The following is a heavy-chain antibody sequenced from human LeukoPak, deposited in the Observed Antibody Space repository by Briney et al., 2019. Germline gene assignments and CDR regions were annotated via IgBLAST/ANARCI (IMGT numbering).Heavy chain of an antibody. CDR3: ARVNFRDYRGYTWFEP. D-gene: IGHD3-10*01. V-gene: IGHV3-49*03. CDR2: VRTKTHGGAP. CDR1: GVTFGDYA. J-gene: IGHJ5*02. Sequence: GGSLRLSCKGSGVTFGDYAVTWFRQAPGKELEWVGFVRTKTHGGAPETAASVKGRFNVSRDDSEGIAYLQMTSLRTDDTAMYYCARVNFRDYRGYTWFEPWGQGTLVTVSS.